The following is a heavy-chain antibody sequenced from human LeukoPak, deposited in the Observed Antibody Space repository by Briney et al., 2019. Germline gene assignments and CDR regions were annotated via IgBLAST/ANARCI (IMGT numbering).Heavy chain of an antibody. CDR2: SSTSGSST. CDR3: AKEGPYYDFWSGYYRPDAFDI. D-gene: IGHD3-3*01. J-gene: IGHJ3*02. Sequence: GGSLRLSCAASGFTFSDYYMSWIRQAPGKGLQWLAYSSTSGSSTYYADSVKGRFTISRDNSKNTLYLQMNSLRAEDTAVYYCAKEGPYYDFWSGYYRPDAFDIWGQGTMVTVSS. CDR1: GFTFSDYY. V-gene: IGHV3-11*01.